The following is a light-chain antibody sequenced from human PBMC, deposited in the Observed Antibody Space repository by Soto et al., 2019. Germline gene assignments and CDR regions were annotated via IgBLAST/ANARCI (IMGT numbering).Light chain of an antibody. CDR2: EVT. J-gene: IGLJ2*01. CDR1: SSDVGAHDF. Sequence: QSALTQPASVSGSPGQSITISCSGCSSDVGAHDFVSWYQHHPDKAPKVIIFEVTKRPSGVSDRFSGSKTGNTASLTISGLQAEDVADYYCNSYTLSKTVIFGGGTKLTVL. V-gene: IGLV2-14*01. CDR3: NSYTLSKTVI.